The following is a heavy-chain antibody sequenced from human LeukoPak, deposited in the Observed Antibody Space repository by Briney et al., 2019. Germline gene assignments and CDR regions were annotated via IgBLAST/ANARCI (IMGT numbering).Heavy chain of an antibody. Sequence: PGGSLRLSCAASGFTFSGYWMGWVRQAPGKGLEWVANIKQDGSEKYYVDSVKGRFTISRDNAKNSLYLQMNSLRAEDTAVYYCARGSYYYDSSGPLWYWGQGTLVTVSS. CDR2: IKQDGSEK. D-gene: IGHD3-22*01. CDR1: GFTFSGYW. V-gene: IGHV3-7*01. CDR3: ARGSYYYDSSGPLWY. J-gene: IGHJ4*02.